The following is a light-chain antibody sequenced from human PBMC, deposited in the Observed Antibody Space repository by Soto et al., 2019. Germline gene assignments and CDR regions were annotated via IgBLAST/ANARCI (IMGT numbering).Light chain of an antibody. Sequence: DIVMTHSPLSLPVTPGEPASISCRSSQSLLHSNGYNYLDWYLQKPGQSPQLLIYLGSNRASGVPDRFSGSGSGTDFTLKISRVEAEAVGVYYCMQAIRKYTLGQWTKVEIX. J-gene: IGKJ2*01. V-gene: IGKV2-28*01. CDR2: LGS. CDR1: QSLLHSNGYNY. CDR3: MQAIRKYT.